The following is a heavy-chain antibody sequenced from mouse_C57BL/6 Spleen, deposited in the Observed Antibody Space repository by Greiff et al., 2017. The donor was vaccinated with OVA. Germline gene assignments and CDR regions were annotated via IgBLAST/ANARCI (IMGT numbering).Heavy chain of an antibody. J-gene: IGHJ2*01. D-gene: IGHD4-1*01. CDR2: ISDGGSYT. Sequence: EVHLVESGGGLVKPGGSLKLSCAASGFTFSSYAMSWVRQTPEKRLEWVATISDGGSYTYYPDNVKGRFTISRDNAKNNLYLQMSHLKSEDTAMYYCAREESNWGFDSWGQGTTLTVSS. CDR1: GFTFSSYA. V-gene: IGHV5-4*01. CDR3: AREESNWGFDS.